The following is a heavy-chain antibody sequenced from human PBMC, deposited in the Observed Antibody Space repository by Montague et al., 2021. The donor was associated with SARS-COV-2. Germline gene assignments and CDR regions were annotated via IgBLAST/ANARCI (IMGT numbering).Heavy chain of an antibody. CDR1: GGSISSGGYY. D-gene: IGHD3-22*01. CDR2: IYYSGST. CDR3: ARARITMIVVVNAFDI. J-gene: IGHJ3*02. V-gene: IGHV4-31*03. Sequence: TLSLTCTVSGGSISSGGYYWSWIRQHPGKGLEWIGYIYYSGSTYYNPSLKSRVTISVDTSKNQFSLKLSSVTTADTAVYYCARARITMIVVVNAFDIWGQGTMVTVSS.